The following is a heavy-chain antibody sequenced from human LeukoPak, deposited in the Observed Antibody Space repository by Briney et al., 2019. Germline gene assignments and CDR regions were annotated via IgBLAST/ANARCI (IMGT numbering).Heavy chain of an antibody. V-gene: IGHV6-1*01. D-gene: IGHD5-12*01. J-gene: IGHJ5*02. CDR2: TYYRSKWYN. CDR3: ARDHVDIVATSDWFDP. Sequence: SQTLSLTCAISGDSVSSNSAAWNWIRQSPSRDLEWLGRTYYRSKWYNDYAVSVKSRITINPDTSKNQFSLQLNSVTPEDTAVYYCARDHVDIVATSDWFDPWGQGTLVTVSS. CDR1: GDSVSSNSAA.